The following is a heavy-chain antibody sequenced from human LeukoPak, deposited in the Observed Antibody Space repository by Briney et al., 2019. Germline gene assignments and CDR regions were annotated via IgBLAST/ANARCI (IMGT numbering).Heavy chain of an antibody. CDR2: IFPIDSET. Sequence: GESLKISCKASGYSFSSDWIAWVRQMPGKGLEWMGIIFPIDSETTYSPSFQGQVTISADKSISTAYLQWSSLKASDTAMYYCTRGCSGGSCSRDAMDVWGQGTMVAVSS. CDR3: TRGCSGGSCSRDAMDV. J-gene: IGHJ6*02. CDR1: GYSFSSDW. V-gene: IGHV5-51*01. D-gene: IGHD2-15*01.